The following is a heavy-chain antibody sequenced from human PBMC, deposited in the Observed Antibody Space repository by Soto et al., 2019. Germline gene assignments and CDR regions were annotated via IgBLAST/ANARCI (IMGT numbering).Heavy chain of an antibody. D-gene: IGHD5-12*01. J-gene: IGHJ5*02. CDR1: GGSISNGDYY. V-gene: IGHV4-30-4*01. CDR3: ATQGYSGISYENGWFDP. CDR2: IYYSGST. Sequence: SETLSLTCTVSGGSISNGDYYWSWIRQPPGKGLEWIGYIYYSGSTYYNPSLKSRVTISVDTSKNQFSLKLSSVTAADTAVYYCATQGYSGISYENGWFDPWGQGTLVTVSS.